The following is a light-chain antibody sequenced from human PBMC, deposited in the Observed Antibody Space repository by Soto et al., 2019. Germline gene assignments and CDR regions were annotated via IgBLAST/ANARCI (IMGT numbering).Light chain of an antibody. Sequence: QSALTQPASVSGSPGQSITISCTGTSSDVGGYNYVSWYQQHPGKAPKLMIYEVSNRPSGVSNRCSGSKSGNTASLTISGLQAEDEADYYCSSYSSSSIPFYVFGTGTKLTVL. V-gene: IGLV2-14*01. CDR3: SSYSSSSIPFYV. CDR1: SSDVGGYNY. CDR2: EVS. J-gene: IGLJ1*01.